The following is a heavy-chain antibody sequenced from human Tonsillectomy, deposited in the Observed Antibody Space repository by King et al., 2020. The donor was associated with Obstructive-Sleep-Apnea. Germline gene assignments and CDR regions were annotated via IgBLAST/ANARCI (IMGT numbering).Heavy chain of an antibody. CDR1: GYTFTGYY. CDR3: ATVAVSTATFYFDY. Sequence: VQLVESGAEVKKPGASVKVSCKASGYTFTGYYIHWVRQAPGQGLEWMGWINPNSGGTNYAQKFQGRVTMTRDTSVSTAYMELSRLIFDDTAVYYCATVAVSTATFYFDYWGKGTLVTVSS. CDR2: INPNSGGT. J-gene: IGHJ4*02. V-gene: IGHV1-2*02. D-gene: IGHD4-17*01.